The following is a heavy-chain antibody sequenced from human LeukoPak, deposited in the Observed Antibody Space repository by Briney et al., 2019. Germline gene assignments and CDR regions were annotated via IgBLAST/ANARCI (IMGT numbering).Heavy chain of an antibody. CDR2: INQDGSEK. J-gene: IGHJ4*02. V-gene: IGHV3-7*01. D-gene: IGHD6-13*01. CDR3: ARDGAAAGLYFDY. Sequence: PGGSLRLSCAASGFTFRSYAMHWVRQAPGKGLEWVASINQDGSEKYSVDSVKGRFTISRDNAKNSLYLQMNSLRAEDTAVYYCARDGAAAGLYFDYWGQGTLVTVSA. CDR1: GFTFRSYA.